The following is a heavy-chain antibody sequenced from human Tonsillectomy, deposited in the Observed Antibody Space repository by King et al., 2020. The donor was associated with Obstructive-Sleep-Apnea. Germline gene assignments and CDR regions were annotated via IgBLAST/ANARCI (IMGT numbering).Heavy chain of an antibody. CDR2: ISYDGSNK. J-gene: IGHJ6*02. Sequence: QVQLVESGGGVVQPGRSLRLSCAASVFTFTDYAMHWVRQAPGKGLEWVASISYDGSNKYYADSVRGRFTISRDNSKNTLYLQMNTLRPEDTAVYYCARAGGITPSYHFYGADVWGQGTTVTVSS. V-gene: IGHV3-30*04. CDR1: VFTFTDYA. CDR3: ARAGGITPSYHFYGADV. D-gene: IGHD4-23*01.